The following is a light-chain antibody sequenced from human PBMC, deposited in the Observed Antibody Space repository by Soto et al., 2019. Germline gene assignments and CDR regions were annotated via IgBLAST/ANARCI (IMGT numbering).Light chain of an antibody. J-gene: IGLJ1*01. CDR2: DVS. CDR3: ISYTSSSPYV. Sequence: QSALTQPASVSGSPGQSITISCTGTISDVGGYNYVSWYQHHPGKAPKLIIFDVSNRPSGISNRFSGSKSGNTASLTISWLQAEDEADYYCISYTSSSPYVFGTGTKVTVL. CDR1: ISDVGGYNY. V-gene: IGLV2-14*03.